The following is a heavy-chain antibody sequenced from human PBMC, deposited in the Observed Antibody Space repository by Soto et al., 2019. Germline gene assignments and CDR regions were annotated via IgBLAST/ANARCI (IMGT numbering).Heavy chain of an antibody. CDR2: IWYDGSNK. D-gene: IGHD3-16*01. Sequence: QVQLVESGGGVVQPGRSLRLSCAVSGFTFSTYGMHWVRQAPGKGLEWVAVIWYDGSNKYYADSVKGRFTISRDNSKNTLYLQMNSLRAEGTAVYYCARRWGYDAFDFWGQGTMVTVSS. V-gene: IGHV3-33*01. J-gene: IGHJ3*01. CDR1: GFTFSTYG. CDR3: ARRWGYDAFDF.